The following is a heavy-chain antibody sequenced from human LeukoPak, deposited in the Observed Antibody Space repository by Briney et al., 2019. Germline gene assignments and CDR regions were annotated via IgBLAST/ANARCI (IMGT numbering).Heavy chain of an antibody. J-gene: IGHJ3*02. CDR3: ARAHSSSDWYDAFDI. D-gene: IGHD6-19*01. Sequence: PGGSLRLSCAASGFTVSSNYMNWVRQAPGKGLEWVSIIYSGGSRYYADSVKGRFTISRDNSKNMLYLEMNSLRAEDTAVYYCARAHSSSDWYDAFDIWGQGTMVTVSS. CDR1: GFTVSSNY. V-gene: IGHV3-66*01. CDR2: IYSGGSR.